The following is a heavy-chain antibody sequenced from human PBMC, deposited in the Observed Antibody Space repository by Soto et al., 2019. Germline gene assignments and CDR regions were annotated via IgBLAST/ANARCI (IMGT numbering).Heavy chain of an antibody. J-gene: IGHJ5*02. V-gene: IGHV3-23*01. D-gene: IGHD3-22*01. Sequence: GGSLRLSCAASGFTFSSYAMSWVRQAPGKGLEWVSAISGSGGSTYYADSVKGRFTISRDNSKNTLYLQMNSLRAEDTAVYYCAKDPRKVVINSWFDPWGQGTLVTVSS. CDR3: AKDPRKVVINSWFDP. CDR2: ISGSGGST. CDR1: GFTFSSYA.